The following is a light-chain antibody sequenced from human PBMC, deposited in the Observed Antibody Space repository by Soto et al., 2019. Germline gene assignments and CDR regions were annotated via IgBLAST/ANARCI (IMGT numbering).Light chain of an antibody. V-gene: IGLV2-14*01. CDR1: SSDVGGYNY. J-gene: IGLJ3*02. Sequence: QSALTQPASVSGSPGQSIAISCTGTSSDVGGYNYVSWYQQHPGKTPNLMIYDVSNRPSGVSNRFSGSKSGNTASLTISGLQAEDEADYYCSSYTYSSTLVFGGGTQLTVL. CDR2: DVS. CDR3: SSYTYSSTLV.